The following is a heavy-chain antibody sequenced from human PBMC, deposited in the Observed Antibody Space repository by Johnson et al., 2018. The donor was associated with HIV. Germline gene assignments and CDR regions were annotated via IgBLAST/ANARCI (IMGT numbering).Heavy chain of an antibody. D-gene: IGHD5-24*01. CDR1: GFTINNHW. CDR2: SRFDGDDT. J-gene: IGHJ3*01. V-gene: IGHV3-74*03. Sequence: VELVESGGDLVQPGGSLRLSCAASGFTINNHWMHWIRQAPGKGLVYVSGSRFDGDDTMYEDSVKGRFTISRANARNTLYLQMNRLRADDTAVSYCVREDGAFDLWGQGTVVTVSS. CDR3: VREDGAFDL.